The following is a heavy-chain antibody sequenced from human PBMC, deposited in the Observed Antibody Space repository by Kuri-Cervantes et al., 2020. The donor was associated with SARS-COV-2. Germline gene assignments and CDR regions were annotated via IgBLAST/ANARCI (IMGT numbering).Heavy chain of an antibody. CDR1: GGSISTYY. CDR3: ASQAAKYCSSTSCYTGVFDY. V-gene: IGHV4-39*07. CDR2: IYYSGST. J-gene: IGHJ4*02. Sequence: GSLRLSCTVSGGSISTYYWTWIRQPPGKGLEWIGSIYYSGSTYYNPSLKSRVTISVDTSKNQFSLKLSSVTAADTAVYYCASQAAKYCSSTSCYTGVFDYWGQGTPVTVSS. D-gene: IGHD2-2*02.